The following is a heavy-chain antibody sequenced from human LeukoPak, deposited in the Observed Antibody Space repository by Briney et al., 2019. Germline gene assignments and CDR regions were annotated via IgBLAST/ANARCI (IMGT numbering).Heavy chain of an antibody. V-gene: IGHV3-33*08. D-gene: IGHD5-18*01. CDR3: ARGHVRGYSYGFGY. CDR2: IWYDGSNK. Sequence: PGGSLRLSCAASGFIFRSYGMHWVRQAPGKGLEWVAVIWYDGSNKYYTDSVKGRFAISRDNSNNTLYLQMNSLRVEDTAVYYCARGHVRGYSYGFGYWGQGSLVTVSS. CDR1: GFIFRSYG. J-gene: IGHJ4*02.